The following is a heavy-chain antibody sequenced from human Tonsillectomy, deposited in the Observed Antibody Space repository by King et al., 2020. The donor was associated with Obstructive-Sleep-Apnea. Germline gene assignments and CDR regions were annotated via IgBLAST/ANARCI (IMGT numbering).Heavy chain of an antibody. CDR3: ARGNDFWSGYYIRS. J-gene: IGHJ4*02. D-gene: IGHD3-3*01. V-gene: IGHV4-61*01. CDR2: IYYSGCT. CDR1: GGSVSSGSYY. Sequence: QLQESGPGLVKPSETLSLTCTVSGGSVSSGSYYWSWTRQPPGKGLEWIGYIYYSGCTNYNPSLKSRVTLSVDTSKNQFSLKLSSVTAADTAVYYCARGNDFWSGYYIRSWGQGTLVTVSS.